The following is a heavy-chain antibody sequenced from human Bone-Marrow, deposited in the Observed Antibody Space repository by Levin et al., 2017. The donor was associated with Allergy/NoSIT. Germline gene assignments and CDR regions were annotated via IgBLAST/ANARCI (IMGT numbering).Heavy chain of an antibody. CDR1: GYTFANYW. CDR2: INPEDSDS. CDR3: ARYFCTSSTCFHSYFDY. D-gene: IGHD2-2*01. V-gene: IGHV5-51*01. J-gene: IGHJ4*02. Sequence: EASVKVSCKASGYTFANYWIAWVRQMSGKGLEWMGVINPEDSDSRYSPALQGQVTISVDKSIRTAYLQWSSLKASDTAMYYCARYFCTSSTCFHSYFDYWGQGTLLTVPS.